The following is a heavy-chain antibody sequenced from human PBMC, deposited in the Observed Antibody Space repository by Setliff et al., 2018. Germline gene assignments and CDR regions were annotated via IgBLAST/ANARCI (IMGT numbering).Heavy chain of an antibody. D-gene: IGHD3-10*01. V-gene: IGHV3-21*01. CDR2: ISSSSSYI. J-gene: IGHJ4*02. CDR3: ARGPGFGELLNPNYFDY. CDR1: GFTFSSYS. Sequence: KPGGSLRLSCAASGFTFSSYSMNWVRQASGKGLEWVSSISSSSSYIYYADSVKGRFTISRDSAKNSLYLQMNSLRAEDTAVYYCARGPGFGELLNPNYFDYWGQGTLVTVSS.